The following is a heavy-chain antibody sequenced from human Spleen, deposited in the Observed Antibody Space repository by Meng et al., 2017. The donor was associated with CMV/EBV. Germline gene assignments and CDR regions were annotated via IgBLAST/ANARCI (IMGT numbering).Heavy chain of an antibody. D-gene: IGHD2-2*01. V-gene: IGHV3-9*01. J-gene: IGHJ6*02. Sequence: GGSLRLSCAASGFSFGDYAMHWVRQAPGRGLEWVSGISWNSGNIGYADSVKGRFTISRDNAKKSLYLQMNSLRTEDTALYYCAKAGYCSSTSCGGMDVWGQGTTVTVSS. CDR1: GFSFGDYA. CDR3: AKAGYCSSTSCGGMDV. CDR2: ISWNSGNI.